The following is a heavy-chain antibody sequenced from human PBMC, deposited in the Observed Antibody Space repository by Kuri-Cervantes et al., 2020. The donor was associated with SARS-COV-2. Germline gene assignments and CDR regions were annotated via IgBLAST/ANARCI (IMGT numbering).Heavy chain of an antibody. J-gene: IGHJ6*03. CDR3: ARNGLGPLGGNMDV. Sequence: GGSLRLSCAASGFTFSSYWMSWVRQAPGKGLEWVANIKQDGSEKYYVDSVKGRFTISRDNAKNSLYLQMNSLRAEDTAVYYCARNGLGPLGGNMDVWGKGTTVTVSS. V-gene: IGHV3-7*03. CDR1: GFTFSSYW. CDR2: IKQDGSEK. D-gene: IGHD3-16*01.